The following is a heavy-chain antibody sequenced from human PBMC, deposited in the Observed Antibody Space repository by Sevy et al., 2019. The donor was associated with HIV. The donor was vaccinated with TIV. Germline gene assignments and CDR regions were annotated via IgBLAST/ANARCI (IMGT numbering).Heavy chain of an antibody. CDR1: GITLSNYG. D-gene: IGHD1-1*01. V-gene: IGHV3-48*01. CDR3: ARGGYPRPFDC. J-gene: IGHJ4*02. CDR2: ISSRSGTI. Sequence: GSLRLSCAASGITLSNYGVNWVRQAPGKGLEWVSYISSRSGTIYYADSVKGRFTISRDNAKNTLSLQMNSLRAEDTAVYYCARGGYPRPFDCWGQGTLVTVSS.